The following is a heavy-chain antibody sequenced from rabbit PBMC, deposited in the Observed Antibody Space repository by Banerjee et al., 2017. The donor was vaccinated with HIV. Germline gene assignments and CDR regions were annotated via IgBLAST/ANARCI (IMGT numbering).Heavy chain of an antibody. J-gene: IGHJ4*01. CDR2: IYTGSGSA. D-gene: IGHD2-1*01. V-gene: IGHV1S40*01. Sequence: QSLEESGGGLVKPEGSLTLTCKASGFDLSSYYYMCWVRQAPGKGLEWIGCIYTGSGSAYYASWAKGRFTISKTSSTTVTLQMPSLTAADTATYFCVRSDYDDYGDRYYFNLWGPGTLVTVS. CDR3: VRSDYDDYGDRYYFNL. CDR1: GFDLSSYYY.